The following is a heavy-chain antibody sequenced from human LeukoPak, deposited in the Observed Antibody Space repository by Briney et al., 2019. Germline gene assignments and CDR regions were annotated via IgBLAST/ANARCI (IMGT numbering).Heavy chain of an antibody. V-gene: IGHV1-8*01. CDR3: ASSYYYDSGGYNAFDI. CDR1: GYTFTSYD. Sequence: GASVKVSCKASGYTFTSYDINWVRQATGQGLEWMGWMNPNSGNTGYAQKFQGRVTMTRNTSISTAYMELSSLRSEDTAVYHCASSYYYDSGGYNAFDIWGQGTMVTVSS. CDR2: MNPNSGNT. J-gene: IGHJ3*02. D-gene: IGHD3-22*01.